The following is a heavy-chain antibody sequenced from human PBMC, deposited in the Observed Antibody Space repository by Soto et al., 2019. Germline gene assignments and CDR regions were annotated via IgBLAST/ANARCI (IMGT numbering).Heavy chain of an antibody. CDR3: AGEGIQLWLHAFDI. Sequence: GGSLRLSCAASGFTFSDYYMSWVRQAPGKGLEWVSFTFNYAGRLYYADSVKGRFAISRDDAKNSVYLQMNSLRAEDTAVYYCAGEGIQLWLHAFDIWGQGTMVTVSS. D-gene: IGHD5-18*01. V-gene: IGHV3-11*01. CDR2: TFNYAGRL. CDR1: GFTFSDYY. J-gene: IGHJ3*02.